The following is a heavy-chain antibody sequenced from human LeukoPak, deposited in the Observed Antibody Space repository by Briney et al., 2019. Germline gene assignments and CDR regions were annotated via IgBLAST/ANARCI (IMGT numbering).Heavy chain of an antibody. CDR1: GFTFNTYW. CDR2: IKPDGSEN. Sequence: GGSLRLSCVGSGFTFNTYWMSWVRQAPGKGLEWVAKIKPDGSENNYADSVKGRFTISRDNAKNSLYLQMNSLRDEDTAVYYCGRDAVPMANGMDVWGQGTTVTVSS. J-gene: IGHJ6*02. D-gene: IGHD3-10*01. CDR3: GRDAVPMANGMDV. V-gene: IGHV3-7*01.